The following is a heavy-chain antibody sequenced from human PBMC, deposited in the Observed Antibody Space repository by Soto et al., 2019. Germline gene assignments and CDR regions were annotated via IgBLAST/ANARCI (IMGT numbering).Heavy chain of an antibody. V-gene: IGHV1-18*01. D-gene: IGHD3-10*01. CDR2: ISAYNGNT. Sequence: VASVKVSCKASGYTFTSYGISWVRQAPGQGLEWMGWISAYNGNTNYAQKLQGRVTMTTDTSTSTAYMELRSLRSDDTAVYYCARDHYYGSGSLNSNWFDPWGQGTLVTVSS. CDR3: ARDHYYGSGSLNSNWFDP. J-gene: IGHJ5*02. CDR1: GYTFTSYG.